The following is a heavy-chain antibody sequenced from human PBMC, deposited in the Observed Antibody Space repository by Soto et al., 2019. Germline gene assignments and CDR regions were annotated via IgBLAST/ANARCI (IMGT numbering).Heavy chain of an antibody. Sequence: QVQLQQWGAGLLKPSETLSLTCAVYGGSFSGYNWSWIRQPPGKGLEWIGEINHSGSTNYNPSLKSRVTISVDTSKNQFSLKLSSVTAADTAVYYCASRPSTVVPANYYFDYWGQGTLVTVSS. CDR2: INHSGST. D-gene: IGHD2-2*01. V-gene: IGHV4-34*01. CDR1: GGSFSGYN. CDR3: ASRPSTVVPANYYFDY. J-gene: IGHJ4*02.